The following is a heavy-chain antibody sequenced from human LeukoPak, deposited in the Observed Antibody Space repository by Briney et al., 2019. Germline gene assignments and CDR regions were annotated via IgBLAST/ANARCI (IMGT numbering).Heavy chain of an antibody. CDR1: GFTFSSYA. CDR3: ARDGTGRLYLEY. CDR2: IAYDGSNK. V-gene: IGHV3-30-3*01. Sequence: GGSLRLSCAASGFTFSSYAMHWVRQAPGKGLEWVAVIAYDGSNKYYADSVKGRFTISRDNSKNTLYLQMNSLRTEDTAVYYCARDGTGRLYLEYWGQGTLVTVSS. J-gene: IGHJ4*02. D-gene: IGHD3/OR15-3a*01.